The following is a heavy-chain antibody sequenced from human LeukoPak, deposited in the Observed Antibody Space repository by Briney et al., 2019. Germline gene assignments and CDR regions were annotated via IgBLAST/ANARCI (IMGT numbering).Heavy chain of an antibody. V-gene: IGHV3-48*03. CDR2: ISSSGSTI. CDR3: ARGLAAAGTNWFDP. Sequence: WGALRLSCGASGFTLSSYEMNWGRQAPGKGLEWGLYISSSGSTIYYADSVKGRFTISRDNAKNSLYLQMNSLRAEDTAVYYCARGLAAAGTNWFDPWGQGTLVTVSS. CDR1: GFTLSSYE. J-gene: IGHJ5*02. D-gene: IGHD6-13*01.